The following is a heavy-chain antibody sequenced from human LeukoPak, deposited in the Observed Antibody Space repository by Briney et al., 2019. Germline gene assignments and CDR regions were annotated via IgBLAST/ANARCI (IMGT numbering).Heavy chain of an antibody. Sequence: SETLSLTCAVYGGSFSGYYWSWIRQPPGKGLEWIGEINHSGSTNYNPSLKSRVTISVDTSKNQFSLKLSSVTAADTAVYYCTRARTVLTGLFDYWGQGTLVTVSS. CDR3: TRARTVLTGLFDY. J-gene: IGHJ4*02. CDR1: GGSFSGYY. V-gene: IGHV4-34*01. CDR2: INHSGST. D-gene: IGHD1-14*01.